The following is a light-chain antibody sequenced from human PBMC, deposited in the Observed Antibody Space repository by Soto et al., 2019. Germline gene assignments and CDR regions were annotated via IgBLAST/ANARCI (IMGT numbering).Light chain of an antibody. CDR1: SPNIGSNY. CDR3: AAWDDSLSALL. V-gene: IGLV1-47*01. J-gene: IGLJ2*01. Sequence: QSVLTQPPSASGTPGQRVPISCSGSSPNIGSNYVYWYQQLPGTAPKLLIYRNNQRPSGVPDRFSGSKSGTSASLAISGLRSEDEADYYCAAWDDSLSALLFGGGTKLTVL. CDR2: RNN.